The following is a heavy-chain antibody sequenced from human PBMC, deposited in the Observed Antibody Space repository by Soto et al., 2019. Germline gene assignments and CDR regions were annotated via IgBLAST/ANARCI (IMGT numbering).Heavy chain of an antibody. V-gene: IGHV3-23*01. CDR2: INSRAGTT. J-gene: IGHJ4*02. CDR3: AKDRSSTSCYAFDY. D-gene: IGHD2-2*01. Sequence: EVQLLESGGGLVQPGGSLRLSCAASGFTFSSFAMSWVRQAPGKGLEWVSGINSRAGTTYYADSVKGRFTISRDNSKNTLYLQMNSLTAEDTVVYYCAKDRSSTSCYAFDYWGRGTLVTVSS. CDR1: GFTFSSFA.